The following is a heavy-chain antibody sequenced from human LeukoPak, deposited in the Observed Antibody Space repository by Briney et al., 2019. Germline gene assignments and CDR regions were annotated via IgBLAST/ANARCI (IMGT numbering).Heavy chain of an antibody. Sequence: PSGTLSLTCAVSGGSISSSNWWSWVRQPPGKGLEWIGEIYHNGSTNYNPSLKSRVTISVDKSKNQFSLKPSSVTAADTAVYYCARDGRREIGYAGFDYWGQGTLVTVSS. CDR2: IYHNGST. J-gene: IGHJ4*02. CDR3: ARDGRREIGYAGFDY. D-gene: IGHD1-26*01. V-gene: IGHV4-4*02. CDR1: GGSISSSNW.